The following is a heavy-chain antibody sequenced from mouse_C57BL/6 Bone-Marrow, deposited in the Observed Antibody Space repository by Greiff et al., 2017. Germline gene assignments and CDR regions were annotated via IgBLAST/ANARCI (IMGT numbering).Heavy chain of an antibody. CDR3: SSFEGNYFDF. CDR1: GFNIKDDY. V-gene: IGHV14-4*01. Sequence: EVQLQQSGAELVRPGASVKLSCTASGFNIKDDYIHWVKQRPEQGLEWIGWIDPEIGDTEYASKFQGKATITSDTSSNTAYLQLRSLTSEDTAVYYCSSFEGNYFDFWGQGTPLTVAS. J-gene: IGHJ2*01. CDR2: IDPEIGDT.